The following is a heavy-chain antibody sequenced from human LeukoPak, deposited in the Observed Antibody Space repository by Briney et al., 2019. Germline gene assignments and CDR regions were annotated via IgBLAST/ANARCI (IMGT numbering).Heavy chain of an antibody. CDR2: IVVGSGNT. CDR1: GFTFTSSA. J-gene: IGHJ4*02. D-gene: IGHD3-3*01. Sequence: SVKVSCKASGFTFTSSAVQWVRQARGQRLEWIGWIVVGSGNTNYAQKFQERVTITRDMSTSTAYMELSSLRSEDTAAYYCAAGGPVGVLPRDYWGQGTLVTVSS. V-gene: IGHV1-58*01. CDR3: AAGGPVGVLPRDY.